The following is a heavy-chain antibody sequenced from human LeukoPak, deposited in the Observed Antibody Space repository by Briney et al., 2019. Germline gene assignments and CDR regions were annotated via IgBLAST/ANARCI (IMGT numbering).Heavy chain of an antibody. CDR1: GDSFSSHY. CDR3: ARDLVTVTKGFGM. Sequence: PSETLSLTCAVSGDSFSSHYWTWIRQPPGKGLEWIGYISYIGSTNYNPSLKSRVTISIDTSKNQFSLKLSSVTAADTAVYFCARDLVTVTKGFGMWGQGTMVSVSS. CDR2: ISYIGST. V-gene: IGHV4-59*11. J-gene: IGHJ3*02. D-gene: IGHD4-17*01.